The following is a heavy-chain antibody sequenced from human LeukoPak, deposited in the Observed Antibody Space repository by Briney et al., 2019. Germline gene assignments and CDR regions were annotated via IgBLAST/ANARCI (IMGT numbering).Heavy chain of an antibody. V-gene: IGHV1-69*01. D-gene: IGHD6-13*01. CDR1: GGTFSSYT. CDR2: IIPIFGTA. CDR3: ARDGYSSSREEY. J-gene: IGHJ4*02. Sequence: SVKVSCKASGGTFSSYTISWVRQAPGQGLEWMGGIIPIFGTANYAQKFQGRVTITADESTSTAYMELSSLRSDDTAVYYCARDGYSSSREEYWGQGTLATVSS.